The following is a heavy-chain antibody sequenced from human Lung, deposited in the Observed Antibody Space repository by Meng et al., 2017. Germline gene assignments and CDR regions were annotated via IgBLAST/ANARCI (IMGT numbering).Heavy chain of an antibody. V-gene: IGHV4-34*01. CDR2: INHSGST. D-gene: IGHD4-11*01. CDR1: GGSFSDYY. J-gene: IGHJ4*02. Sequence: GRLQQWGAGLLEPSETLSPPCVVSGGSFSDYYWSWIRQPPGKGLEWIGEINHSGSTNYNPSLESRATISVDTSQNNLSLKLSSVTAADSAVYYCARGPTTMAHDFDYWGQGTLVTVSS. CDR3: ARGPTTMAHDFDY.